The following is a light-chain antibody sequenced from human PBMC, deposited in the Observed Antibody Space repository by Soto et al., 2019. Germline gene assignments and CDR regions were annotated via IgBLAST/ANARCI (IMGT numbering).Light chain of an antibody. J-gene: IGLJ3*02. Sequence: QSVLTQPPSVSGAPGQRVIISCTGSSSNIGAGYDVQWYQQLPGTAPKFLIYGNSNRPSGVPDRFSGSKSGTSASLAITGLQAEDEADYYCQSYDSSLSGSVFGGGTKVTVL. CDR1: SSNIGAGYD. CDR2: GNS. V-gene: IGLV1-40*01. CDR3: QSYDSSLSGSV.